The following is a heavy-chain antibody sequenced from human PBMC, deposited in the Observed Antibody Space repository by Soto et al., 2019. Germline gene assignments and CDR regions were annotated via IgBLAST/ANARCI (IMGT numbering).Heavy chain of an antibody. Sequence: QVQLQESGPGLVKPSGTLSLTCAVSGDSVSSPYYWCWVRQPPGKGLQWIGEVFHTGTTSYNPSLRSRVTISMDKSNNQFSFDLSSVTAADTAVYYCARSAGWYAVHSWGPGTLVIV. CDR1: GDSVSSPYY. CDR3: ARSAGWYAVHS. D-gene: IGHD6-19*01. V-gene: IGHV4-4*02. CDR2: VFHTGTT. J-gene: IGHJ4*02.